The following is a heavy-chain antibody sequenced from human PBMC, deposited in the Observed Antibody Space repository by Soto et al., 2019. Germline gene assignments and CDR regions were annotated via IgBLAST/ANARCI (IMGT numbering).Heavy chain of an antibody. Sequence: QVQLVHSVAKVKKPGSSVKVSCKASGGTFSSYAISWVRQAPRQGLEWMGGIIPIFGTANYAQKFQGRVTITADESTSTAYMELSSLRSEEKSVYYCANANGGIDYWGQGTLVTVSS. J-gene: IGHJ4*02. CDR2: IIPIFGTA. D-gene: IGHD3-16*01. CDR3: ANANGGIDY. V-gene: IGHV1-69*12. CDR1: GGTFSSYA.